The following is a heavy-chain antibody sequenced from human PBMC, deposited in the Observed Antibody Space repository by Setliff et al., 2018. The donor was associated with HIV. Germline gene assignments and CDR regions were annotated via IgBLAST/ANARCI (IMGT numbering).Heavy chain of an antibody. CDR1: GFTFDDYT. Sequence: GESLKISCAASGFTFDDYTMHWVRQVPGKGLEWVSFISWEGGTTDYADSVKGRFTISRDNSKKSLYLQMNSLTTEDTALYFCAKEPYHELTRGLYFDSWGQGTLVTVSS. CDR2: ISWEGGTT. V-gene: IGHV3-43*01. D-gene: IGHD1-26*01. J-gene: IGHJ4*02. CDR3: AKEPYHELTRGLYFDS.